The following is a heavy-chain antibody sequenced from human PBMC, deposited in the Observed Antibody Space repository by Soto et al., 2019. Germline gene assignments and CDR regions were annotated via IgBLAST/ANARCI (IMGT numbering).Heavy chain of an antibody. CDR3: ARVPGNYDYYYYMDV. J-gene: IGHJ6*03. CDR1: GYTLTSYD. CDR2: MNPNSGNT. D-gene: IGHD4-4*01. V-gene: IGHV1-8*01. Sequence: ASVKVCCKASGYTLTSYDINWVRQATGQGLEWMGWMNPNSGNTGYAQKFQGRVTMTRNTSISTAYMELSSLRSEDTAVYYCARVPGNYDYYYYMDVWGKGTTVTVSS.